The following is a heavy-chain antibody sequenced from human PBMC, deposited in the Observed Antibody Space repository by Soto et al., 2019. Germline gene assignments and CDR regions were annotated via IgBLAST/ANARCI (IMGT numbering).Heavy chain of an antibody. J-gene: IGHJ6*02. CDR3: ARVARFYYYYGMDV. Sequence: QVQLQQWGAGLLKPSETLSLTCAVYGGSFSGYYWSWIRQPPGKGLEWIGEINHSGSTNYNPSLKSRVTISVDTSKNQFSLKLSSVTAADTAVYYWARVARFYYYYGMDVWGQGTTVTVSS. V-gene: IGHV4-34*01. CDR1: GGSFSGYY. CDR2: INHSGST.